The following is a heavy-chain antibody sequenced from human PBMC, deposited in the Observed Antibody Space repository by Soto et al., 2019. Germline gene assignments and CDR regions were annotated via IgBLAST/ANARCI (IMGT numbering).Heavy chain of an antibody. CDR1: GFTFRSHA. Sequence: QVQVVESGGGVVQPGRSLRLSCTASGFTFRSHAMHWVRQAPGRGLEWVAQIWYDGSNKYYADSVKGRFTISRDNSKNTLYVSMDSLRVEDTAVYYCARDGQSLAPYALDVWGQGTSVTVS. D-gene: IGHD6-19*01. V-gene: IGHV3-33*01. J-gene: IGHJ6*02. CDR3: ARDGQSLAPYALDV. CDR2: IWYDGSNK.